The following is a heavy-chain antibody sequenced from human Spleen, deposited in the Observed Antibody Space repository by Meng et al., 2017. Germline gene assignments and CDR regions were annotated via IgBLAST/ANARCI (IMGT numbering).Heavy chain of an antibody. CDR2: TYCRSKWYN. Sequence: QVQLRQSGPGLMKPSQTLSLPCAISGDSVSRNSATWKWIRQSPSRGLEWLGRTYCRSKWYNDYAVPVKSRVPINPDTSKNQFSLQLNSVTPEDTTVYYCARQEGAFDYWGQGTLVTVSS. J-gene: IGHJ4*02. CDR3: ARQEGAFDY. CDR1: GDSVSRNSAT. V-gene: IGHV6-1*01. D-gene: IGHD3-16*01.